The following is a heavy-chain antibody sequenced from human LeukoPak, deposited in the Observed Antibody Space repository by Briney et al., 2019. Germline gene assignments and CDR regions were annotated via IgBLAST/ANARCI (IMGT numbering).Heavy chain of an antibody. CDR1: GFTFSSHG. Sequence: GGSLRLSCAASGFTFSSHGMQWVRQAPGKGLEWVSVLYSGGDTYYADSVKGRFTFSRDNSKNTLYLQMNSLRAEDTAVYYCAREYYYDRSGYLFDYWGQGTLVTVSS. V-gene: IGHV3-NL1*01. J-gene: IGHJ4*02. CDR2: LYSGGDT. D-gene: IGHD3-22*01. CDR3: AREYYYDRSGYLFDY.